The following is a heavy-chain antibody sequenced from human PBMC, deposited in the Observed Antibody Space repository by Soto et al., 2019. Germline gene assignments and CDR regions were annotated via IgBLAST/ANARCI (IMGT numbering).Heavy chain of an antibody. CDR3: ARKYSSAWKTVDY. CDR1: GFTFNSYA. V-gene: IGHV3-23*01. Sequence: EVQLLESGGGLVQPGRSLRLSCAASGFTFNSYAVSWVRQAPGKGLEWVSAISDIGGTTYYADSVKGRFTISRDNSKNTLYLQMNSLRAEDTAVYYCARKYSSAWKTVDYWGQGSLVTVSS. D-gene: IGHD6-19*01. CDR2: ISDIGGTT. J-gene: IGHJ4*02.